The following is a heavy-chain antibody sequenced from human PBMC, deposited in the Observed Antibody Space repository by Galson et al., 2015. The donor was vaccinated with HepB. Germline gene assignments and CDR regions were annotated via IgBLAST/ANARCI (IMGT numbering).Heavy chain of an antibody. Sequence: SLRLSCAASGFPFESTWMHWVRQLPGKGLVWVACIYGDGSNTNYADSVNGHFTISRDSAKNTLYLQMNSLRDEGTAVYYCAKDAALVQAYWGPGTLDTVSS. CDR2: IYGDGSNT. D-gene: IGHD6-13*01. V-gene: IGHV3-74*01. CDR1: GFPFESTW. J-gene: IGHJ4*02. CDR3: AKDAALVQAY.